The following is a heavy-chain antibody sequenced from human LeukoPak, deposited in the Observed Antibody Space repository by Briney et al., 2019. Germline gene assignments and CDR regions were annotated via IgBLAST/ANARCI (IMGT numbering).Heavy chain of an antibody. J-gene: IGHJ3*02. V-gene: IGHV3-48*01. CDR2: ISSSSSTI. CDR1: GFTFSNYN. Sequence: GGSLRLSCAASGFTFSNYNMNWVRQAPGKGLEWVSYISSSSSTIHYAESVKGRFTISRDNARNSLYLQMNSLRAEDTAVYYCATSQTTSGRYGNAFDIWGQGTTVTVSS. D-gene: IGHD6-19*01. CDR3: ATSQTTSGRYGNAFDI.